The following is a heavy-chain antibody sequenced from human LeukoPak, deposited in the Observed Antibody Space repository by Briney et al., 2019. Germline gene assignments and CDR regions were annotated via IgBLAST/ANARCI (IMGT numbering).Heavy chain of an antibody. V-gene: IGHV4-59*01. D-gene: IGHD5-18*01. J-gene: IGHJ4*02. CDR3: ARDRSGHIYGRFDS. CDR2: VYHSGTS. CDR1: GFTFSSYA. Sequence: PGGSLRLSCAASGFTFSSYAMSWVRQPPGKGLEWIASVYHSGTSNYNPSLRSRVTISVDTSKNQFALRVNSVTAADTALYYCARDRSGHIYGRFDSWGQGALGTVSS.